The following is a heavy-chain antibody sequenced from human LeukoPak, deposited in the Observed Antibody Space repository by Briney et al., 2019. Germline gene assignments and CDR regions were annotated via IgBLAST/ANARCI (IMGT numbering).Heavy chain of an antibody. CDR2: MNPNSGNT. CDR3: AREGLERRYYYYYMDV. J-gene: IGHJ6*03. V-gene: IGHV1-8*02. Sequence: GASVKVSCKASGYTFTSYDINWVRQATGQGLEWMGWMNPNSGNTSYAQKFQGRVTMTRDTSTSTVYMELSSLRSEDTAVYYCAREGLERRYYYYYMDVWGKGTTVTVSS. CDR1: GYTFTSYD. D-gene: IGHD1-1*01.